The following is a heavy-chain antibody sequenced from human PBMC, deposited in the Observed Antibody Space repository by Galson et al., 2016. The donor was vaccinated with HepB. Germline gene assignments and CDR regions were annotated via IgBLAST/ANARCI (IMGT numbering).Heavy chain of an antibody. D-gene: IGHD3/OR15-3a*01. V-gene: IGHV3-9*01. J-gene: IGHJ4*02. CDR3: GKDGKPGGLAY. CDR1: GFSFDKYA. CDR2: ISLDTKRI. Sequence: SLRLSCAASGFSFDKYAMHWVRLAPGKGLEWVSGISLDTKRIDYADSDRGRFTSSRDNARKSVYLQMNSLRPEDTAYYYCGKDGKPGGLAYWGQGILVIVSS.